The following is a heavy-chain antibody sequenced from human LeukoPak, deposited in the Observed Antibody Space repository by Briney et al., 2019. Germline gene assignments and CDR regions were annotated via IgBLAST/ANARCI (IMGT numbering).Heavy chain of an antibody. CDR1: GGSISSYY. Sequence: SETLSLTCPVSGGSISSYYWSWIRQPPGKGLEWIGYIYSSGSTNYNPSLKSRITISVDTPKNQFSLKLSSVTAADTAVYYCARGALYYGSGSYNFDPWGQGTLVTVSS. D-gene: IGHD3-10*01. J-gene: IGHJ5*02. V-gene: IGHV4-59*01. CDR3: ARGALYYGSGSYNFDP. CDR2: IYSSGST.